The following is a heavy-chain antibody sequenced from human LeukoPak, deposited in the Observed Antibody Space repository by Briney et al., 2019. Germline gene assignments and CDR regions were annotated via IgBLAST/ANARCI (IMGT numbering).Heavy chain of an antibody. CDR2: IKQDGSEK. D-gene: IGHD3-22*01. CDR1: GVTFSIYW. CDR3: ARNTYYYERSGWKAFDI. J-gene: IGHJ3*02. Sequence: GGSLRLSCAASGVTFSIYWMSWVRQAPGKGLEWVANIKQDGSEKYYVDSVRGRFTISRDNDKNSLYLQMNSLRVEDTAVHYCARNTYYYERSGWKAFDIWGQGTMVTVSS. V-gene: IGHV3-7*01.